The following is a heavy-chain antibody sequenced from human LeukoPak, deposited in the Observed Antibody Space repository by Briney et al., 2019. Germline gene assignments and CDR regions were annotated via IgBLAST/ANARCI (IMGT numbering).Heavy chain of an antibody. Sequence: GASVKVSCKASGYTFTSYAMNWVRQAPGQGLEWMGWINTNTGNPTYAQGFTGRFVFSLDTSVSTAYLQISSLKAEDTAVYYCARDHCSSTSCYYYYYYYMDVWGKGTTVTVSS. CDR2: INTNTGNP. J-gene: IGHJ6*03. D-gene: IGHD2-2*01. V-gene: IGHV7-4-1*02. CDR1: GYTFTSYA. CDR3: ARDHCSSTSCYYYYYYYMDV.